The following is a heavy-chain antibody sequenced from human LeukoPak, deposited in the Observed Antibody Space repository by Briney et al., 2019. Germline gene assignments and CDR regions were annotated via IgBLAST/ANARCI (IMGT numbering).Heavy chain of an antibody. CDR3: ARAELWSTSDFDY. J-gene: IGHJ4*02. Sequence: GGSLRLSCAASGFTFSSYAMSWVRQAPGKGLEWVANIKQDGSEKYYVDSVKGRFTISRDNAKNSLYLQMNSLRAEDTAVYYCARAELWSTSDFDYWGQGTLVPVSS. V-gene: IGHV3-7*03. CDR1: GFTFSSYA. CDR2: IKQDGSEK. D-gene: IGHD5-18*01.